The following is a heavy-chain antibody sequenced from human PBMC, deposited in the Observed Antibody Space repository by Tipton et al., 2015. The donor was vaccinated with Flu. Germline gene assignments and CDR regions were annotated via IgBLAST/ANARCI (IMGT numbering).Heavy chain of an antibody. D-gene: IGHD3-16*01. J-gene: IGHJ4*02. CDR1: GFTFSDYY. V-gene: IGHV3-11*01. CDR2: ISSSGSTI. Sequence: SLRLSCAASGFTFSDYYMCWIRQAPGKGLEWVSYISSSGSTIYYADSEKGRFTISRDNAKNSLYLQMNSLRAEDTAVYYCARDGGLVAAASRPFDYWGQGTLVTVSS. CDR3: ARDGGLVAAASRPFDY.